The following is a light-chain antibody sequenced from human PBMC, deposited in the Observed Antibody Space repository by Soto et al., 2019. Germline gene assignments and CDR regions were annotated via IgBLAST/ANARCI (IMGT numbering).Light chain of an antibody. Sequence: DIQMTQSPSTLSASVGDRVTITCRASQSISSWWAWYQQKPGKAPKLLIYKASSLESGVPSRFSGSGSGTEFTLTISSLQPDDFATYYCQQYNSYPLPFGPGTKVDI. V-gene: IGKV1-5*03. J-gene: IGKJ3*01. CDR3: QQYNSYPLP. CDR2: KAS. CDR1: QSISSW.